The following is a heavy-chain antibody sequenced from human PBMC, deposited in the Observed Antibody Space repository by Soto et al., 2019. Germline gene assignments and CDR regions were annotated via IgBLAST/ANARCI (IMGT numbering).Heavy chain of an antibody. V-gene: IGHV1-8*01. CDR2: MNPHSGNT. CDR3: ERVSSSWYGAHIWFDP. J-gene: IGHJ5*02. CDR1: GYTFTSYD. D-gene: IGHD6-13*01. Sequence: QVQLVQSGAEVKKPGASVKVSCKSSGYTFTSYDINWVRQATGQGLAWMGWMNPHSGNTGYAQKFQGRGTMARNTSTSTDDMELRSLRSEETAVYYCERVSSSWYGAHIWFDPWGQGTLVTVSS.